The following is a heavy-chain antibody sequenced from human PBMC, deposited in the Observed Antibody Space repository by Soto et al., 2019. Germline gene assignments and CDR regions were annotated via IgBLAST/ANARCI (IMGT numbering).Heavy chain of an antibody. D-gene: IGHD6-13*01. J-gene: IGHJ6*02. CDR1: GFTFSSYW. Sequence: PGGSLRLSCAASGFTFSSYWMNWVRQAPGKGMELVSFISSNXSYTYYSDSVKGRFTISRDNAKNSMYLQMNSLRAEDTAVYYCAKYLVLGRPVSGGLDVWGQGTTVTVSS. V-gene: IGHV3-21*01. CDR3: AKYLVLGRPVSGGLDV. CDR2: ISSNXSYT.